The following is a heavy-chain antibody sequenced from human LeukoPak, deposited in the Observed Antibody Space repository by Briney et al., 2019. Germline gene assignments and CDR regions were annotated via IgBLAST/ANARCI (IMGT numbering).Heavy chain of an antibody. CDR2: IYPGDSDT. Sequence: PGESLKISCKGSGYSFTSYWIGWVRQMPGKGLEWMGIIYPGDSDTRYSPSFQGQVTISADKSISTAYLQWSSLKASDTAMYYCASGVNDSDTSGSVQVAWSLLATWGQGTLVTVSS. D-gene: IGHD3-22*01. CDR1: GYSFTSYW. V-gene: IGHV5-51*01. CDR3: ASGVNDSDTSGSVQVAWSLLAT. J-gene: IGHJ4*02.